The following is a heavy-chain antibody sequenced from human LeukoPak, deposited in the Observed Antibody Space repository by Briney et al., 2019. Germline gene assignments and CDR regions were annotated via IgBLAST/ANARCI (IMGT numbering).Heavy chain of an antibody. J-gene: IGHJ4*02. V-gene: IGHV1-69*13. CDR2: IIPIFGTA. CDR1: GGTFRSYA. Sequence: GASVKFSCKASGGTFRSYAISWVRQAPGQGLEWMGGIIPIFGTANYAQKFQGSVTTTPDESTSTAYLERSGLRPQHTAACYCANSGPVPSYFGYWGQGTLVSVSS. D-gene: IGHD1-26*01. CDR3: ANSGPVPSYFGY.